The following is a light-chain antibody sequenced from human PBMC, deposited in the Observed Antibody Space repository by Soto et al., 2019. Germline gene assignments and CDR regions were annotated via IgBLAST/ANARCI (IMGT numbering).Light chain of an antibody. J-gene: IGKJ2*01. CDR1: QTISSS. CDR3: QQYIRYSPYT. V-gene: IGKV1-5*03. CDR2: KAS. Sequence: DIQMTQFPSTLYASIGDRVTITSRASQTISSSLAWYQQKPGKAPKLLIYKASNLETGVPSRFSGSGSGTEFALSISCLQPDDFATYSCQQYIRYSPYTFGQGTRLEIK.